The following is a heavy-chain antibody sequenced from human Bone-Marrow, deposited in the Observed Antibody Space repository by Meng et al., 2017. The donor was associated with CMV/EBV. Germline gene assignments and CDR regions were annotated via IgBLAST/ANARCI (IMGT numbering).Heavy chain of an antibody. CDR2: IKSKTDGGTT. D-gene: IGHD2-2*01. J-gene: IGHJ6*02. CDR3: TPESEQTSVSYQLANYCYFYGMDV. CDR1: GFTFSNSW. Sequence: GESLKIPCAASGFTFSNSWMHWVRQAPGKGLEWVGRIKSKTDGGTTDYAAPVKGRFTISRDDSKNTLYLQMNSLKTEDTAVYYCTPESEQTSVSYQLANYCYFYGMDVWGQGTTVTVSS. V-gene: IGHV3-15*01.